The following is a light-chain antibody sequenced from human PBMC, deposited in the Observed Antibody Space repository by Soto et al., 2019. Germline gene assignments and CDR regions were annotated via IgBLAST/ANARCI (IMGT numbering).Light chain of an antibody. CDR2: GAS. CDR3: QQYGSSPFT. V-gene: IGKV3-20*01. J-gene: IGKJ2*01. CDR1: QSVSSSF. Sequence: EIVLTQSPGTLSLSPGERTTLSCRASQSVSSSFLAWYQQKPGQAPRLLIYGASSRATGIPDRFSGSGSGTDFTLTISRLEPGDFAVYYCQQYGSSPFTFGQGTKVEIK.